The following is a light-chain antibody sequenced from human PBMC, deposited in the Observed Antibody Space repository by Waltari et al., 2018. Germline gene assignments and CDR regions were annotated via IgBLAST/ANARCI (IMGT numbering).Light chain of an antibody. CDR3: QQRSNWPSIT. CDR2: DAS. J-gene: IGKJ5*01. CDR1: QSVSSY. Sequence: EIVLTQSPATLSLSPWERATLSCRASQSVSSYLAWYQQKPGQAPRLLIYDASNRATGIPARFSGSGSVTDFTLTISSLEPEDFAVYYCQQRSNWPSITFGQGTRLEIK. V-gene: IGKV3-11*01.